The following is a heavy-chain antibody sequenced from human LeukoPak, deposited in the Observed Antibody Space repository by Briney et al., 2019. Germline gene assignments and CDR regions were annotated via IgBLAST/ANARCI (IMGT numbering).Heavy chain of an antibody. Sequence: GGSPRLSCAASGFTFSNYGMNWVRQAPGKGLEWVSSISSSSSYIYYADSVKGRFTISRDNAKNSLYLQMNGLRAEDTAVYYCARSSDSSGGYDKYNYWGQGTLVTVSS. CDR2: ISSSSSYI. CDR3: ARSSDSSGGYDKYNY. CDR1: GFTFSNYG. D-gene: IGHD5-12*01. J-gene: IGHJ4*02. V-gene: IGHV3-21*01.